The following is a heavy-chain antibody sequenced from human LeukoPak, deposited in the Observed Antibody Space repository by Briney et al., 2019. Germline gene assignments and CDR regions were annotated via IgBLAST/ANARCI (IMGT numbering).Heavy chain of an antibody. Sequence: GGSLRLSCAASGFTFSSYSMNWVRQAPGKGLEWVSSISSSSSYIYFADSVKGRFTISRDNAKNSLYLQMNSLRAEDTAVYYCARDRGGGMDVWGQGTTVTVSS. V-gene: IGHV3-21*01. CDR3: ARDRGGGMDV. CDR1: GFTFSSYS. D-gene: IGHD3-10*01. CDR2: ISSSSSYI. J-gene: IGHJ6*02.